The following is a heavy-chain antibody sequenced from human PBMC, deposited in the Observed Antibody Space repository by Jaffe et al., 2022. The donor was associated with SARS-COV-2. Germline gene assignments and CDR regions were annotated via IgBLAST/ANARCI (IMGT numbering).Heavy chain of an antibody. V-gene: IGHV4-59*08. Sequence: QVQLQESGPGLVKPSETLSLTCTVSGDSISSYYWSWIRQPPGKGLEWIGFIYVSGTTNSNPSLKSRVTISLDTSNNQFSLKLSSVTAADTAVYYCARHPISGGWRNWFDPWGQGTLVTVSS. CDR1: GDSISSYY. J-gene: IGHJ5*02. CDR3: ARHPISGGWRNWFDP. D-gene: IGHD1-26*01. CDR2: IYVSGTT.